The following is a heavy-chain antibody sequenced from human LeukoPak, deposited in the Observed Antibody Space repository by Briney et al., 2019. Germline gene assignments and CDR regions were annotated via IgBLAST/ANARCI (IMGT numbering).Heavy chain of an antibody. J-gene: IGHJ4*02. V-gene: IGHV3-23*01. D-gene: IGHD6-13*01. CDR1: GFTFSSYA. CDR3: ARCPSSWYVNY. Sequence: GGSLRLSCAASGFTFSSYAMSWVRKAQGKGLEWVSAISGSGGSTYYADSVKGRFTISRDNSKNTLYLQMNSLRAEDTAVYYCARCPSSWYVNYWGQGTLVTVSS. CDR2: ISGSGGST.